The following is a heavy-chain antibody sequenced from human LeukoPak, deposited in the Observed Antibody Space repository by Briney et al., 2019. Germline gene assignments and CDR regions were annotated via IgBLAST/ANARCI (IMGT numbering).Heavy chain of an antibody. CDR1: GFTFSDYG. D-gene: IGHD6-19*01. CDR2: ISSSGGTT. Sequence: GGTLRLSRAASGFTFSDYGMSWVRQAPGKGLEWVSPISSSGGTTYYADSVKGRFTISRDNSRNTLYLQMNSLRAEDTAVYYCAKGIRGSGWLGGAFDIWGQGTMVTVSS. CDR3: AKGIRGSGWLGGAFDI. J-gene: IGHJ3*02. V-gene: IGHV3-23*01.